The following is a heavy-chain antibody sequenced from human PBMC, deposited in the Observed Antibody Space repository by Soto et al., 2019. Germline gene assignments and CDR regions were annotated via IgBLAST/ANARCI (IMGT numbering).Heavy chain of an antibody. CDR1: GFTFSTYT. CDR2: ISSGSSYI. D-gene: IGHD3-10*01. V-gene: IGHV3-21*01. J-gene: IGHJ5*01. Sequence: SLRLSSAASGFTFSTYTMNWVRQAPGKGLEWISSISSGSSYIYYAGSVKGRFTISRDNAKNSLFLQMNSLRADDTAVYYCARDILSGGAYPDSWGQGTKVTVSS. CDR3: ARDILSGGAYPDS.